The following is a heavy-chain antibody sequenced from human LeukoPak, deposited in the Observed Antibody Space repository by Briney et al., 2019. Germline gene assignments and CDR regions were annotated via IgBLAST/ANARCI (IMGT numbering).Heavy chain of an antibody. CDR3: ARDHIRGYDYYD. V-gene: IGHV1-2*02. CDR1: GYTFTGYY. Sequence: ASVKVSCKASGYTFTGYYMHWVRQAPGQGLEWMGWINSNSGGTNYAQKFQGRVTMTWDTSISTAYMELSRLRSDDTAVYYCARDHIRGYDYYDWGQGTLVTVSS. D-gene: IGHD5-12*01. J-gene: IGHJ4*02. CDR2: INSNSGGT.